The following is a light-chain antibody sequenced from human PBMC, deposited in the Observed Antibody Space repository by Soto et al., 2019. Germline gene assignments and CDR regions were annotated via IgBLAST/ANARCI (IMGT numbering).Light chain of an antibody. Sequence: EIVMTQSPATLSVSPGERATLSCRASQSGSGNLAWYQQKPGQAPRLLIYAASTRATGIPARVSGSWSGTEFTLTISSLQSEDFAVYYCQQYNNWPPIAFGHGTKVDIK. V-gene: IGKV3-15*01. CDR2: AAS. CDR3: QQYNNWPPIA. CDR1: QSGSGN. J-gene: IGKJ3*01.